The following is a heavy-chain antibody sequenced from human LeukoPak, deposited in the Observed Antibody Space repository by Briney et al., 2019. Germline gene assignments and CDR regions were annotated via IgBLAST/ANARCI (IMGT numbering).Heavy chain of an antibody. Sequence: GGSLRLSCAASGFTFSSYAMHWVRQAPGKGLEYVSAISSNGGSTYYANSVKGRFTISRDNSKNTLYLQMGSLRAEDMAVYYCARGTTVTPCYFDYWGQGTLVTVSS. CDR1: GFTFSSYA. J-gene: IGHJ4*02. V-gene: IGHV3-64*01. CDR3: ARGTTVTPCYFDY. D-gene: IGHD4-17*01. CDR2: ISSNGGST.